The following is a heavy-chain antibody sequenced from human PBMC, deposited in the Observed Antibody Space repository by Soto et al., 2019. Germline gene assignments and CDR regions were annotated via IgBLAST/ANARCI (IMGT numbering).Heavy chain of an antibody. V-gene: IGHV3-7*03. CDR2: IKPDGSET. J-gene: IGHJ4*02. CDR1: GLTLSGHW. CDR3: TSRPSGMTYHAVFDF. D-gene: IGHD2-21*02. Sequence: GGSLRLSCAASGLTLSGHWMTWVRQTPGEGLQWVAAIKPDGSETSYLDSVKGRFTISRENARNSLFLQMDSLRAEDTAVYYCTSRPSGMTYHAVFDFWGQGTLVTVSS.